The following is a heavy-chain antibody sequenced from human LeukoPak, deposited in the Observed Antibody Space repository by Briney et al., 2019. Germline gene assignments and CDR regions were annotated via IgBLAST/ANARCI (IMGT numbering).Heavy chain of an antibody. Sequence: KASDTLSLTCTVSGVSISSGGYYWSWIRQHPGKGLEWIGYIYYSGSTYYNPSLKSRVTISVDTSKNQFSLKLSSVTAADTAVYYCARGDYGGNEYYIDYWGQGTLVTVSS. J-gene: IGHJ4*02. CDR3: ARGDYGGNEYYIDY. V-gene: IGHV4-31*03. CDR2: IYYSGST. D-gene: IGHD4-23*01. CDR1: GVSISSGGYY.